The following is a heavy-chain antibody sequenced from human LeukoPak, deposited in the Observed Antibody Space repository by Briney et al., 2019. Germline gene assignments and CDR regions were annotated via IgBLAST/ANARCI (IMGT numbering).Heavy chain of an antibody. CDR2: IYYSGST. V-gene: IGHV4-39*01. J-gene: IGHJ5*02. Sequence: SETLSLTCTVSGGSISSSSYYWGWIRQPPGKGLVWIGSIYYSGSTYYNPSLKSRVTISVDTSKNQFSLKLSSVTAADTAVYYCARLDTYYDFWSGPNRSKYNWFDPSRQGTLVPVSS. D-gene: IGHD3-3*01. CDR1: GGSISSSSYY. CDR3: ARLDTYYDFWSGPNRSKYNWFDP.